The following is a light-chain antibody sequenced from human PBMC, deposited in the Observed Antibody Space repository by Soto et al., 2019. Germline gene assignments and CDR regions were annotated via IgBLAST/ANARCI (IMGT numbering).Light chain of an antibody. J-gene: IGLJ1*01. CDR1: SRDVGGYNY. CDR3: TSYTSSSTL. V-gene: IGLV2-14*01. Sequence: QSALTQPASVSGSPGQSITISCTGTSRDVGGYNYVSWYQQHPGKAPKLMIYEVSNRPSGVSNRFSGSKSGNTASLTISGLQAEDEADYYCTSYTSSSTLLGTGTKVTVL. CDR2: EVS.